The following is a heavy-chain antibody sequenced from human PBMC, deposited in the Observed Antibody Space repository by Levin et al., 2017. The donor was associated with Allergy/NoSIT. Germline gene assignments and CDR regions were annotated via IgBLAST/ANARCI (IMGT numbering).Heavy chain of an antibody. Sequence: GESLKISCAASGFSFTSYWRSWVRQAPGKGLEWVANIKQDGGEKNYVDSAKGRFTISRDNAYNSLYLQMNSLRVEDTAVYYCARDAGWLQLEYGIFDDWGQGTPVTVSS. D-gene: IGHD5-24*01. J-gene: IGHJ4*02. CDR1: GFSFTSYW. V-gene: IGHV3-7*01. CDR2: IKQDGGEK. CDR3: ARDAGWLQLEYGIFDD.